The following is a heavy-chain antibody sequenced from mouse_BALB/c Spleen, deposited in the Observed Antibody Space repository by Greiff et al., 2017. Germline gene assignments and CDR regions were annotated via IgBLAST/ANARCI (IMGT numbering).Heavy chain of an antibody. CDR3: ARLTTVVAPGY. Sequence: EVQLVESGGGLVKPGGSLKLSCAASGFAFSSYDMSWVRQTPEKRLEWVAYISSGGGSTYYPDTVKGRFTISRDNAKNTLYLQMSSLKSEDTAMYYCARLTTVVAPGYWGQGTTLTVSS. CDR1: GFAFSSYD. J-gene: IGHJ2*01. V-gene: IGHV5-12-1*01. D-gene: IGHD1-1*01. CDR2: ISSGGGST.